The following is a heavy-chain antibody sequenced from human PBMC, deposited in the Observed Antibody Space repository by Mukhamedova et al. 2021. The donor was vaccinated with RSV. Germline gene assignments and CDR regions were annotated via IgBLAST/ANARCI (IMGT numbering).Heavy chain of an antibody. CDR3: AREGVRGSHGLDY. V-gene: IGHV3-11*06. D-gene: IGHD2-15*01. J-gene: IGHJ4*02. Sequence: VKGRFTISRDNAKNSLYLQMNSLRAEDTAVYYCAREGVRGSHGLDYWGQGTLVTVSS.